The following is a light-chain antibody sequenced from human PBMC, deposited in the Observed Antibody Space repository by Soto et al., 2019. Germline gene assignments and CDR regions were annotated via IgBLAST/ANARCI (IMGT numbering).Light chain of an antibody. V-gene: IGKV1-39*01. Sequence: DIEMTQSPSPLSASIGDGVTITCRASESIRDYLNWYQQKPGKAPNLLIYAASSLQSGVPSRFSGGGSGTDFTLTISSLQPEDVATYYCQQSYNIPRTLCQGTRLEIK. CDR2: AAS. CDR3: QQSYNIPRT. CDR1: ESIRDY. J-gene: IGKJ5*01.